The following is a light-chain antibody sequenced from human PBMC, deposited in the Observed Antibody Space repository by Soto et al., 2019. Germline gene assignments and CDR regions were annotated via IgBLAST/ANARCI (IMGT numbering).Light chain of an antibody. Sequence: GDRVTITCRASQSIDTALAWYQQKPGKAPNLLIYRASNLESGVPSRFSGSGSGTEFTLAISSLQPDDFATYYCQQYGRFLTFGQGTKLEIK. CDR3: QQYGRFLT. CDR2: RAS. J-gene: IGKJ2*01. CDR1: QSIDTA. V-gene: IGKV1-5*03.